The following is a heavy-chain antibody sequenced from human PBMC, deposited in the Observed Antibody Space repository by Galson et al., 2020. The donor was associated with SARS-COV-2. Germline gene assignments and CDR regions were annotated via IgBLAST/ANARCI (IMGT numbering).Heavy chain of an antibody. V-gene: IGHV1-24*01. J-gene: IGHJ5*02. D-gene: IGHD6-19*01. CDR1: GYTLTELS. CDR2: FDPEDGET. Sequence: GESLKISCKASGYTLTELSMHWVRQAPGKGLEWMGGFDPEDGETIYAQKFQGRVTMTEDTSTDTAYMELSSLRSEDTAVYYCATTTPLAVAGTSWFDPWGQGTLVTVSS. CDR3: ATTTPLAVAGTSWFDP.